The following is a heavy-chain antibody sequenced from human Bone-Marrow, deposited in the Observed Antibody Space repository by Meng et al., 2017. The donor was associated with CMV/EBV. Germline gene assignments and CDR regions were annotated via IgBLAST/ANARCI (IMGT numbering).Heavy chain of an antibody. CDR2: IDWDDDK. CDR3: ARIAPYSGYGYFDY. CDR1: GFSLSTTAMR. Sequence: SGPTLVKPTQTLTLTCTFSGFSLSTTAMRLSWIRQPPGKALEWLALIDWDDDKFYSTSLKTWLTISKDTSKNQVVLTMTNMDPVDTATYYCARIAPYSGYGYFDYWGQGTLVTVSS. D-gene: IGHD5-12*01. V-gene: IGHV2-70D*14. J-gene: IGHJ4*02.